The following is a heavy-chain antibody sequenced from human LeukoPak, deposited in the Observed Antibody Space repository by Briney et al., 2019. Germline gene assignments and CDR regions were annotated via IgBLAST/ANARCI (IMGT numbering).Heavy chain of an antibody. J-gene: IGHJ4*02. V-gene: IGHV4-39*07. Sequence: SETLSLTCTVSGGSISSSSYYWGWIRQPPGKGLEWIGSIYYSGSTYYNPSLKSRVTISVDTSKNQFSLKLSSVTAADTAVYYCARGSRYSYGFVYWGQGTLVTVSS. CDR2: IYYSGST. CDR1: GGSISSSSYY. D-gene: IGHD5-18*01. CDR3: ARGSRYSYGFVY.